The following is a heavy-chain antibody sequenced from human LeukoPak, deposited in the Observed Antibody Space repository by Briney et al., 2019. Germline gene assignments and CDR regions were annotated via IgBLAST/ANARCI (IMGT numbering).Heavy chain of an antibody. Sequence: SETLSLTCTVSGGSISSSSYYWGWIRQPPGKGLEWIGSIYYSGSTYYNPSLKSRVTISVDTSKNQFSLKLSSVTAADTAVYYCAREYYGDYYYYYGMDVWGQGTTVTVSS. CDR2: IYYSGST. J-gene: IGHJ6*02. CDR3: AREYYGDYYYYYGMDV. V-gene: IGHV4-39*07. D-gene: IGHD4-17*01. CDR1: GGSISSSSYY.